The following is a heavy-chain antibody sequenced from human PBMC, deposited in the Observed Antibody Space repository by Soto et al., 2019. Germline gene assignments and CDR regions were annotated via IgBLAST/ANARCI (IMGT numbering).Heavy chain of an antibody. V-gene: IGHV3-11*06. CDR3: ARVSGVVIMAATRYGMDV. D-gene: IGHD3-3*01. CDR2: ISSSSFYT. CDR1: GFTFSDYY. J-gene: IGHJ6*02. Sequence: GGSLRLSCAASGFTFSDYYMSWVRQASGKGLEWISYISSSSFYTHYADSVMGRFTISRDNAKNSLYLQMNSLRAEDTAVYYCARVSGVVIMAATRYGMDVWGQGTTVTVSS.